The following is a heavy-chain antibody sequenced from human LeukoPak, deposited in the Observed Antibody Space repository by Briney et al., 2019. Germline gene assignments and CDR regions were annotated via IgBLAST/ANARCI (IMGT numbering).Heavy chain of an antibody. V-gene: IGHV1-46*01. CDR2: INLSGGTT. Sequence: ASVKVSCKASGYTFTSYYMHWVRQAPGQGLEWMGIINLSGGTTYYAQKFQGRVTMTNDMSTSTVYMELSSLRSEDTAVYYCEIYTGYDSFWGQGTLVTVSS. CDR3: EIYTGYDSF. J-gene: IGHJ4*02. CDR1: GYTFTSYY. D-gene: IGHD5-12*01.